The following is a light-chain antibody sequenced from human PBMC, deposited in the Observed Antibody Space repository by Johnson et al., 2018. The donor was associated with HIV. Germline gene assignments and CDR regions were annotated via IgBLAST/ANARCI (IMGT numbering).Light chain of an antibody. Sequence: HSVLTQPPSVSAAPGQKVTISCFGSDSNIGNNYVSWYQQVPGTAPKLLIYDNDKRPSGIPDRFSGSKSGTSATLGIAGLQTGDEADYYCGTWDSSLSAPRVFGTGTKVTVL. J-gene: IGLJ1*01. CDR3: GTWDSSLSAPRV. CDR2: DND. CDR1: DSNIGNNY. V-gene: IGLV1-51*01.